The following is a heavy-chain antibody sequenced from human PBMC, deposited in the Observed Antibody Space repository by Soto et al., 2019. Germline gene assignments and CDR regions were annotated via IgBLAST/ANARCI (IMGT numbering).Heavy chain of an antibody. CDR3: ARAGNHGSGSSHKWFDP. CDR2: INPSGGST. CDR1: GYTFTSYY. J-gene: IGHJ5*02. D-gene: IGHD3-10*01. V-gene: IGHV1-46*01. Sequence: ASVKVSCKASGYTFTSYYMHWVRQAPGQGLEWMGIINPSGGSTSYAQKFQGRVTMTRDTSTSTVYMELSSLRSEDTAVYYCARAGNHGSGSSHKWFDPWGQGTLVTVSS.